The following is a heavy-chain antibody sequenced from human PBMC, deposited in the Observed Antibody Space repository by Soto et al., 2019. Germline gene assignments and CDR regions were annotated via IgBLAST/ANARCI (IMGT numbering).Heavy chain of an antibody. Sequence: EVELVESGGGLVQPGGSLRLSCGASGFPFSTYSMRWVRQAPVKGLECISYISASTLTTFDADSVKGRFTISRDTAQNSLYLQMNSLSDEDTAVYYCARAPQLVAPSATGFDSWGQGTLVTVSS. J-gene: IGHJ4*02. D-gene: IGHD2-2*01. CDR1: GFPFSTYS. CDR3: ARAPQLVAPSATGFDS. CDR2: ISASTLTT. V-gene: IGHV3-48*02.